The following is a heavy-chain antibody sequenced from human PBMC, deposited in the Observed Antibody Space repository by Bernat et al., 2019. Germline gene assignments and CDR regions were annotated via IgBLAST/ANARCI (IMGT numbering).Heavy chain of an antibody. Sequence: EVQLLESGGGLVQPGGSLRLSCAASGFTFSSYAMSWVRQAPGKGLEGVSAISGSGGSTYYADSVKGRFTISRDNSKNTLYLQMNSLRAEDTAVYYCAKPYYDFWSGYYTGGLDYWGQGTLVTVSS. D-gene: IGHD3-3*01. V-gene: IGHV3-23*01. CDR1: GFTFSSYA. J-gene: IGHJ4*02. CDR3: AKPYYDFWSGYYTGGLDY. CDR2: ISGSGGST.